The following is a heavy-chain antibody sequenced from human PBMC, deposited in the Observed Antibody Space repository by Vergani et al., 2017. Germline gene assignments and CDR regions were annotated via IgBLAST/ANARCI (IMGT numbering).Heavy chain of an antibody. J-gene: IGHJ3*02. CDR3: ARDRGTMVRGVRDAFDI. D-gene: IGHD3-10*01. V-gene: IGHV3-66*01. Sequence: VQLVESGGGLVKPGGSLRLSCAASGFTFSDYYMSWIRQAPGKGLEWVSVIYSGGSTYYADSVKGRFTISRDNSKNTLYLQMNSLRAEDTAVYYCARDRGTMVRGVRDAFDIWGQGTMVTVSS. CDR1: GFTFSDYY. CDR2: IYSGGST.